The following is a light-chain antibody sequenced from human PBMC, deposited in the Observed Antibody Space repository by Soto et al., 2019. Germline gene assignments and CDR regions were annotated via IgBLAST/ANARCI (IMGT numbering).Light chain of an antibody. V-gene: IGLV2-8*01. Sequence: QSALAQPPRACGSTGQSVTISCTGPTNDVGGVNYVSWYQQHPRRVPKLIIYEVDKRPPGVPDRFSGSKSGNTASLTVSGIQADDEADYYCTSNAGNSNYVCATGTTVTVI. CDR3: TSNAGNSNYV. CDR2: EVD. J-gene: IGLJ1*01. CDR1: TNDVGGVNY.